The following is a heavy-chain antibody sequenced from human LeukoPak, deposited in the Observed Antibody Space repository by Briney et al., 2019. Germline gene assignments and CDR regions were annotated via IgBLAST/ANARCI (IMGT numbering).Heavy chain of an antibody. V-gene: IGHV4-59*08. J-gene: IGHJ4*02. CDR1: GGSISTYY. Sequence: SETLSLTCTLSGGSISTYYWNWIRQPPGKGLEYIGYIYYTGGTNYNPSLKSRVTISVDTSKNQFSLKLSSVTAADTAVYFCAKYGNSGWVIDNWGQGTLVTVSS. CDR3: AKYGNSGWVIDN. CDR2: IYYTGGT. D-gene: IGHD6-19*01.